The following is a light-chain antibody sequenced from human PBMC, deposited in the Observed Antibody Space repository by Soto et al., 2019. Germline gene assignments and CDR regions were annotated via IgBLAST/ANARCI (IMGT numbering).Light chain of an antibody. CDR2: STS. V-gene: IGKV3D-20*02. Sequence: EIVLTQSPGTLSFFPGERATLSCSASRSVTNNYLAWYQQKPGQAPRLLMYSTSIRATGIPDRFSGSGSGTDFTLTISSLEPEDFAVYYCQQRSNWPPSFGGGTKVDIK. CDR1: RSVTNNY. J-gene: IGKJ4*01. CDR3: QQRSNWPPS.